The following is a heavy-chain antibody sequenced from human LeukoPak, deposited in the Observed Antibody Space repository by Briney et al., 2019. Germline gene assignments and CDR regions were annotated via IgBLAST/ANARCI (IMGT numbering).Heavy chain of an antibody. Sequence: SQTLSLTCTVSGGSISSGSYYWSWIRQPAGKGLEWIGRIYTSGSTNYNPSLKSRVTISVDTSKNQFSLKLSSVTAADTAVYYCARSFEGRMMKRDSSGWYFDYWGQGTLVTVSS. J-gene: IGHJ4*02. CDR2: IYTSGST. CDR3: ARSFEGRMMKRDSSGWYFDY. D-gene: IGHD6-19*01. CDR1: GGSISSGSYY. V-gene: IGHV4-61*02.